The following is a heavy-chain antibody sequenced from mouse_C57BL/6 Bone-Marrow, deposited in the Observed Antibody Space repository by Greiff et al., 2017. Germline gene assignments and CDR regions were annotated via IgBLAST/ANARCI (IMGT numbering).Heavy chain of an antibody. CDR3: ARDGSFDY. CDR1: GFTFSDYY. J-gene: IGHJ2*01. Sequence: EVKLMESEGGLVQPGSSMKLSCKASGFTFSDYYMAWVRQVPEKGLEWVANINYDGSSTYYLDSLKSRFIISRDNAKNILYLQMSSLKSEDTATYYCARDGSFDYWGQGTTLTVSS. CDR2: INYDGSST. D-gene: IGHD2-2*01. V-gene: IGHV5-16*01.